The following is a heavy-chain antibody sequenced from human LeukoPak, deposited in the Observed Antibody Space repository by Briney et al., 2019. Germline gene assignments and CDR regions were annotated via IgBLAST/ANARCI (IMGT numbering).Heavy chain of an antibody. Sequence: ASVKVSCKVSGFTLTELSMHWVRQAPGKGLEWMGGFDPEDGETIYAQKFQGRVTMTEDTSTDTAYMELSSLRSEDTAVYYCATGMTVGAFYFDYWGQGTLVTVSS. D-gene: IGHD1-26*01. CDR2: FDPEDGET. CDR3: ATGMTVGAFYFDY. J-gene: IGHJ4*02. V-gene: IGHV1-24*01. CDR1: GFTLTELS.